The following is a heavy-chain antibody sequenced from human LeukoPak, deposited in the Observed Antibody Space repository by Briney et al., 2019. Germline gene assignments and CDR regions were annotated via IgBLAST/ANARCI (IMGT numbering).Heavy chain of an antibody. D-gene: IGHD1-26*01. Sequence: ASVKVSCKVSGYTLTELSMHWVRQAPGKGLEWMGGFDPEDGETIYAQKFQGRVTMTEDTSTDTAYMELSSLRSEDTAVYYCATRLFLVGATTGELDYWGQGTLVTVSS. V-gene: IGHV1-24*01. CDR2: FDPEDGET. CDR3: ATRLFLVGATTGELDY. CDR1: GYTLTELS. J-gene: IGHJ4*02.